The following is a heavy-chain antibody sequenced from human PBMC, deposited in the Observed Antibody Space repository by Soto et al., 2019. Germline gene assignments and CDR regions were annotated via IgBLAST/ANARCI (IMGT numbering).Heavy chain of an antibody. CDR1: ALTFSDYG. J-gene: IGHJ6*02. V-gene: IGHV3-30*18. CDR2: ISFDGSHK. D-gene: IGHD3-10*01. CDR3: AKNLAIGPVRGFNGLDV. Sequence: QVQLVESGGGVVQPGRSLRLSCAASALTFSDYGMHWVRQAPGKGLEWVAIISFDGSHKYYADSVKGRFTVSRDNSKNTVYLQMNNLTTDDTAVDFGAKNLAIGPVRGFNGLDVWGQGSTVTVSS.